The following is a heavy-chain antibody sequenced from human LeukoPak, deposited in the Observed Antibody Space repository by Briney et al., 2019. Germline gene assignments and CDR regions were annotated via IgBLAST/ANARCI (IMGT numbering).Heavy chain of an antibody. V-gene: IGHV1-69*05. CDR3: AREGIAAAGGRTLDY. CDR2: IIPIFGTA. J-gene: IGHJ4*02. CDR1: GGTFSSYA. Sequence: SVKVSCKASGGTFSSYAISWVRQAPGQGLEWMGRIIPIFGTANYAQEFQGRVTITTDESTSTAYMELSSLRSEDTAVYYCAREGIAAAGGRTLDYWGQGTLVTVSS. D-gene: IGHD6-13*01.